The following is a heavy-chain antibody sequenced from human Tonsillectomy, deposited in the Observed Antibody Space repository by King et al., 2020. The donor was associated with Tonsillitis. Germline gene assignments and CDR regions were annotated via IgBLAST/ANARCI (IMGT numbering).Heavy chain of an antibody. Sequence: QLVQSGAEVKKPGSSVKVSCNASGGTFSSYAISWLRQAPGQGVDWMGGRLPNICTANYAKKFQGRVTITADKATSTAYMELSSLRSEDTAVYYCARDYGYKYYFDYWGQGTLVTVSS. CDR2: RLPNICTA. D-gene: IGHD5-24*01. V-gene: IGHV1-69*06. J-gene: IGHJ4*02. CDR1: GGTFSSYA. CDR3: ARDYGYKYYFDY.